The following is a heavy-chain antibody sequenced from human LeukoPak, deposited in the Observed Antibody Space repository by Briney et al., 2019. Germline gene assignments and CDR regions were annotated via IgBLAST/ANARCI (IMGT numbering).Heavy chain of an antibody. D-gene: IGHD3-10*01. CDR1: GFTFSRSG. CDR2: ISGSGGST. V-gene: IGHV3-23*01. J-gene: IGHJ4*02. CDR3: AKGGRGSGSYSLNYFDY. Sequence: GGTLRLSCAASGFTFSRSGLSWVRQAPGKGLEWVSAISGSGGSTYYADSVKGRFTISRDNSKNTLYLQLYSLRADDTAVYYCAKGGRGSGSYSLNYFDYWGQGTLVTVSS.